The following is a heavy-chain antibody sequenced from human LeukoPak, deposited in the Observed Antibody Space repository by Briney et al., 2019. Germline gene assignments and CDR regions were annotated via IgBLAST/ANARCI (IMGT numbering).Heavy chain of an antibody. D-gene: IGHD1-26*01. Sequence: SETLSLTCTVSGGSISSYYWSWIRQPPGKGLEWIGYIYYSGSTNYNPSLKSRVTISVDTSKNQFSLKLSSVTAADTAVYYCARLPAGYSVDYWGQGTLVTVSS. V-gene: IGHV4-59*01. CDR1: GGSISSYY. J-gene: IGHJ4*02. CDR2: IYYSGST. CDR3: ARLPAGYSVDY.